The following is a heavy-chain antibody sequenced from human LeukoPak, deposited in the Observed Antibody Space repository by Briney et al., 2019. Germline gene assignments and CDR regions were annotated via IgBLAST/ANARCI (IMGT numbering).Heavy chain of an antibody. CDR3: ASRNSDDAFDI. CDR2: IIPIFGTA. V-gene: IGHV1-69*05. J-gene: IGHJ3*02. D-gene: IGHD3-10*01. Sequence: SVKVSCKASGYTFTSYDINWVRQATGQGLEWMGRIIPIFGTANYAQKFQGRVTITTDESTSTAYMELSSLRSEDTAVYYCASRNSDDAFDIWGQGTMVTVSS. CDR1: GYTFTSYD.